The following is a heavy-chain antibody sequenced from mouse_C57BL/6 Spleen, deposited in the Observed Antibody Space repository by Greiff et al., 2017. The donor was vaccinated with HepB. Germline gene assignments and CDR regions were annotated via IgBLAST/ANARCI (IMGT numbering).Heavy chain of an antibody. CDR1: GYTFTSYW. V-gene: IGHV1-5*01. Sequence: EVQGVESGTVLARPGASVKMSCKTSGYTFTSYWMHWVKQRPGQGLEWIGAIYPGNSDTSYNQKFKGKAKLTAVTSASTAYMELSSLTNEDSAVYYCTIERNGYYLYYAMDYWGQGTSVTVSS. CDR3: TIERNGYYLYYAMDY. J-gene: IGHJ4*01. CDR2: IYPGNSDT. D-gene: IGHD2-3*01.